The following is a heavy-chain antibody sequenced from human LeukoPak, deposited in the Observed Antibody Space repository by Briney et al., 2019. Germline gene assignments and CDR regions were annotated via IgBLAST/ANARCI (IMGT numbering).Heavy chain of an antibody. V-gene: IGHV3-7*01. D-gene: IGHD2-15*01. CDR1: GFTFSGAW. CDR2: IREDGTEK. Sequence: GGSLRLSCTASGFTFSGAWMTWVRQAPGKGLEWVANIREDGTEKNYVDSVKGRFTISRDNAKNSLFLQMSNLRDDDTAIYYCARHVRISFWGQGTLVTVSS. J-gene: IGHJ4*02. CDR3: ARHVRISF.